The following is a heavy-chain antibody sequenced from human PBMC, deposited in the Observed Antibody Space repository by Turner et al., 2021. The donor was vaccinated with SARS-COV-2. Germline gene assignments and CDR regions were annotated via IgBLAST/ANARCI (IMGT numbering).Heavy chain of an antibody. CDR1: GFTFNNYW. CDR3: ARPYSSGWYINFIF. D-gene: IGHD6-19*01. V-gene: IGHV3-7*01. J-gene: IGHJ4*03. Sequence: EVQLVESGGGLVKPGGSLRLSCAASGFTFNNYWMTWVRQAPGKGLEWVANIKEDGSEKYYVDSVKGRFTISRDNAKNSMYLQMNTLRAEDTAVYYCARPYSSGWYINFIFWGHGTLVTVSS. CDR2: IKEDGSEK.